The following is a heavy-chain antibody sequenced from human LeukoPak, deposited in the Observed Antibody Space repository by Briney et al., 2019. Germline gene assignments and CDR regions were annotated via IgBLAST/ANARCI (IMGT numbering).Heavy chain of an antibody. CDR1: GFTFSSYW. Sequence: RPGGSLRLSCAASGFTFSSYWMHWARQAPGKGLVWVSRINSDGSSTSYADSVKGRFTISRDNAKNTLYLQMNSLRAEDTAVYYCARVGYCSSTSCFGWGQGTLVTVSS. CDR2: INSDGSST. CDR3: ARVGYCSSTSCFG. D-gene: IGHD2-2*01. V-gene: IGHV3-74*01. J-gene: IGHJ4*02.